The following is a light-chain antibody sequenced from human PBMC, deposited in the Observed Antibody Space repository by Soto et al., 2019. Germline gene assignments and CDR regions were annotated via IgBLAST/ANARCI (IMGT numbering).Light chain of an antibody. J-gene: IGKJ4*01. Sequence: DIQMTQSPSSLSASVGDRVTITCRASQSISNYLNWYQQKPGKAPKLLIYAASSLQSGVPPRFSGRGSGTDFTLTISSLQPEDFATYYCQETYSNTFGGGTKVDIK. V-gene: IGKV1-39*01. CDR2: AAS. CDR1: QSISNY. CDR3: QETYSNT.